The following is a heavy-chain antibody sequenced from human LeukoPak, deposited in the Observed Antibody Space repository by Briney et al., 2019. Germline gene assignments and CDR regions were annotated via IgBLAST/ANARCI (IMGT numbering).Heavy chain of an antibody. CDR1: GFTFSSYA. D-gene: IGHD5-24*01. V-gene: IGHV3-23*01. Sequence: GGSLRLSCAASGFTFSSYAMSWVRQAPGKGLEWVSAISGSGGSTYYADSVKGWFTISRDNAKNSLYLQMNSLRAEDTAVYYCARDSSPLDGYNGVPHYWGQGTLVTVSS. CDR3: ARDSSPLDGYNGVPHY. J-gene: IGHJ4*02. CDR2: ISGSGGST.